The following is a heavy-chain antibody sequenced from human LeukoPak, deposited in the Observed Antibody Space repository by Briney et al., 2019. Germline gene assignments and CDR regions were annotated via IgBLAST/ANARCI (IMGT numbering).Heavy chain of an antibody. CDR2: IYSGGST. CDR3: AKAVGMTTVTYFDY. V-gene: IGHV3-53*01. CDR1: GFTVSSNY. J-gene: IGHJ4*02. D-gene: IGHD4-17*01. Sequence: PGGSLRLSCAASGFTVSSNYMSWVRQAPGKGLEWVSVIYSGGSTYYADSVKGRFTISRDNSKNTLYLQMNSLRAEDTAVYYCAKAVGMTTVTYFDYWGQGTLVTVSS.